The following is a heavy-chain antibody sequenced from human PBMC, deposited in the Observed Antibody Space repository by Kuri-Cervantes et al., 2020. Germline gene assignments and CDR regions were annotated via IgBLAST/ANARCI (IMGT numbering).Heavy chain of an antibody. CDR1: GGSISSSNW. Sequence: SETLSLTCAVSGGSISSSNWWSWVRQPPGKGLEWIGEIYHSGSTNYNPSLKSRVTISVDTSKNQFSLKLSSVTAADTAVYYCAREDIAVAGREGYWGQGTLVTVSS. J-gene: IGHJ4*02. CDR3: AREDIAVAGREGY. V-gene: IGHV4-4*02. D-gene: IGHD6-19*01. CDR2: IYHSGST.